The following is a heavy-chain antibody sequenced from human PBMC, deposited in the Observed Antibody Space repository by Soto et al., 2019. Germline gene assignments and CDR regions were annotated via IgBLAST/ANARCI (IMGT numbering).Heavy chain of an antibody. CDR2: ITATAT. V-gene: IGHV3-23*01. D-gene: IGHD6-19*01. CDR3: AKGLVPDQ. J-gene: IGHJ5*02. Sequence: EVQLLESGGGFVQPGGSLRLSCAASGFNFRQYAMVWVRQAPGKGLEWVSAITATATHYADSVKGRFTISKDSSKPTLYLDSNNRRVADTAVYYCAKGLVPDQWGQGTLITVSS. CDR1: GFNFRQYA.